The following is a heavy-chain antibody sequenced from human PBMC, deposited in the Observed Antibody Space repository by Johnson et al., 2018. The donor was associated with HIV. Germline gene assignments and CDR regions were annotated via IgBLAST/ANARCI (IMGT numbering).Heavy chain of an antibody. CDR3: VRASHSSGWYGRLGDAFDI. Sequence: VQLVESGGGLVQPGGSLRLSCAASGFTFSSYWMHWVRQAPGKGLVWVSRINSDGSTTSYADSVKGRFTISRDNAKNTLYLQMNRLRAEDTAVYYCVRASHSSGWYGRLGDAFDIWGQGTMVTVSS. J-gene: IGHJ3*02. CDR1: GFTFSSYW. CDR2: INSDGSTT. D-gene: IGHD6-19*01. V-gene: IGHV3-74*01.